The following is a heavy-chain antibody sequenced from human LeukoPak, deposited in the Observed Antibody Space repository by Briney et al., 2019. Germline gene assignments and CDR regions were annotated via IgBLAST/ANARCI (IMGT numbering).Heavy chain of an antibody. V-gene: IGHV3-23*01. CDR3: AKGRGIYGSGSYSNFAY. CDR2: ISGSGTST. J-gene: IGHJ4*02. CDR1: EFTFSSYA. Sequence: GGSLRLSCAASEFTFSSYALSWVRQAPGKGLEWVSAISGSGTSTYYADSVKGRFTISRDNSKNTLYLQMNSLRAEDTAVYYCAKGRGIYGSGSYSNFAYWGQGTLVTVSS. D-gene: IGHD3-10*01.